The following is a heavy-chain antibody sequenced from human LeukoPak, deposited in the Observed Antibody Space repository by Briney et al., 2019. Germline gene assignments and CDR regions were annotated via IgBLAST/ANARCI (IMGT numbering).Heavy chain of an antibody. CDR2: IYDSGST. CDR3: ARQTGSGLFILP. Sequence: SETLSLTCTVSGGSISSYYWNWIRQPPGKGLEWIGCIYDSGSTNYNPSLKSRVTISVDTSKNQFSLKLSSVTAADTAVYYCARQTGSGLFILPGGQGTLVTVSS. J-gene: IGHJ4*02. V-gene: IGHV4-59*08. CDR1: GGSISSYY. D-gene: IGHD3/OR15-3a*01.